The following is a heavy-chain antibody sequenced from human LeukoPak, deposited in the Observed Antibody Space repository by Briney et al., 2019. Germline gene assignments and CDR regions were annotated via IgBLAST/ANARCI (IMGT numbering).Heavy chain of an antibody. D-gene: IGHD5-24*01. CDR2: ISSSSSTI. CDR1: GFTFSSYS. V-gene: IGHV3-48*01. CDR3: ARSPLDGYNYFDY. J-gene: IGHJ4*02. Sequence: PGGSLRLSCAASGFTFSSYSMNWVRQAPGKGLEWVSYISSSSSTIYNADSVKGRFTISRDNAENTLYLQMNSLRVEDTAVFYCARSPLDGYNYFDYWGQGTLVTVSS.